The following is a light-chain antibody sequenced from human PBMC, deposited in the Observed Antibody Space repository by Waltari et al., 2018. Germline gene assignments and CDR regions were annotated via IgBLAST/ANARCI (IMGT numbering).Light chain of an antibody. CDR1: QSVSIG. CDR2: GAS. J-gene: IGKJ4*01. CDR3: QQNNKWPLT. V-gene: IGKV3D-15*01. Sequence: EILMTQSPATLSLSPGERATLSCRASQSVSIGLAWYQQKPGQTPRLLIYGASSRATGIPDRFSGSGSGTEFTLTISSLEPEDVAVYYCQQNNKWPLTFGGGTKVEIK.